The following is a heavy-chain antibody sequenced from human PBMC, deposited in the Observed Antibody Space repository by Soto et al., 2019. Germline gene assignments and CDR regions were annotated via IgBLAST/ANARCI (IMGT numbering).Heavy chain of an antibody. CDR1: GGSIRSPNFS. J-gene: IGHJ4*02. CDR3: TRDAPLWFGELPP. CDR2: IYYNGTT. V-gene: IGHV4-31*03. D-gene: IGHD3-10*01. Sequence: SETLSLTCTVIGGSIRSPNFSWSWIRQHPGKGPEWIGNIYYNGTTTYSPSLESRLTISLDPSKNQFSLTLKSVTAADTAVYFCTRDAPLWFGELPPWRQGTPVTSPQ.